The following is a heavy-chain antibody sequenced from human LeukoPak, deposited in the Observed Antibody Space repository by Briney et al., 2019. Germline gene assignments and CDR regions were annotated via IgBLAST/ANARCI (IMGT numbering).Heavy chain of an antibody. V-gene: IGHV3-48*04. Sequence: GGSLRLSCAASGFTFSSYSMNWVRQAPGKGLEWVSYISSSSSTIYYADSVKGRFTISRDNAKNSLYLQMNSLRAEDTAVYYCASGRLAVNDAFDIWGQGTMVTVSS. CDR1: GFTFSSYS. D-gene: IGHD3-16*01. J-gene: IGHJ3*02. CDR2: ISSSSSTI. CDR3: ASGRLAVNDAFDI.